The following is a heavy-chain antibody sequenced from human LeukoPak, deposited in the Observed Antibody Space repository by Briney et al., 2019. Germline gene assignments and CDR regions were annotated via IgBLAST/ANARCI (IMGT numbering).Heavy chain of an antibody. CDR1: GGSISSYY. V-gene: IGHV4-59*01. CDR2: IYYSGST. J-gene: IGHJ2*01. Sequence: PSETLSLTCTVSGGSISSYYWNWIRQPPGKGLEWIGYIYYSGSTNYNPSLKSRVTISVDTSKNQLSLKLSSVTAADTAVYYCARDSSGYLRYWYFDLWGRGTLVTVSS. D-gene: IGHD3-22*01. CDR3: ARDSSGYLRYWYFDL.